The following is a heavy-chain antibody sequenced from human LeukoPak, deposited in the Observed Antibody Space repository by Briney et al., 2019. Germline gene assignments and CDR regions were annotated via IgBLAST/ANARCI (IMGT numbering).Heavy chain of an antibody. CDR2: ISGSSSYI. CDR1: GFTFSSYS. V-gene: IGHV3-21*01. CDR3: ARAVLSGLVGADWFDP. Sequence: GGSLRLSCAASGFTFSSYSMNWVRQAPGKGLEWVSSISGSSSYIYYADSVKGRFTISRDNAKNSLYLQMNSLRAEDTAVYYCARAVLSGLVGADWFDPWGQGTLVTVSS. D-gene: IGHD1-26*01. J-gene: IGHJ5*02.